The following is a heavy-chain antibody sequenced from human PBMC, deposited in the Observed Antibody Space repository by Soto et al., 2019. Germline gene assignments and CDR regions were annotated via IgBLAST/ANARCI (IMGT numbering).Heavy chain of an antibody. V-gene: IGHV3-30*18. CDR3: AKDPTPYGSGGSCRGLDWFDP. D-gene: IGHD2-15*01. CDR1: GFTFSSYG. J-gene: IGHJ5*02. CDR2: ISYDGSNK. Sequence: QVQLVESGGGVVQPGRSLRLSCAASGFTFSSYGMHWVRQAPGKGLEWVAVISYDGSNKYYADSVKGRFTISRDNSKNTLYLQMNSLRAEDTAVYYCAKDPTPYGSGGSCRGLDWFDPWGQGTLVTVSS.